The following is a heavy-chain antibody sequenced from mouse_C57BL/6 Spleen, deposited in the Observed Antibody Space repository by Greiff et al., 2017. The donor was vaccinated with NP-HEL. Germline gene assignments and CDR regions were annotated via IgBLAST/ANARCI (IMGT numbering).Heavy chain of an antibody. D-gene: IGHD4-1*01. CDR1: GFTFSSYA. CDR3: AREGGGTGHLDY. CDR2: ISDGGSYT. J-gene: IGHJ2*01. V-gene: IGHV5-4*01. Sequence: EVKLQESGGGLVKPGGSLKLSCAASGFTFSSYAMSWVRQTPEKRLEWVATISDGGSYTYYPDNVKGRFTVSRTNAKNNLYLQMSQLKSENTALYYCAREGGGTGHLDYWGKGTTLTVAS.